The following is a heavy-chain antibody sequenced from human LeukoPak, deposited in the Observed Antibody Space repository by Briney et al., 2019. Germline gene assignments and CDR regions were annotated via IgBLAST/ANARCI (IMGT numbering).Heavy chain of an antibody. CDR2: ISSGSGSI. D-gene: IGHD3-22*01. J-gene: IGHJ4*02. V-gene: IGHV3-48*01. CDR3: AKGREPYYDSSAIDY. CDR1: GFTFSSFS. Sequence: GGSLRLSCAASGFTFSSFSMIWVRQAPGKGLEWLSYISSGSGSIYYADSVKGRFTISRDNAKNSLYLQMNSLRAEDTAVYYCAKGREPYYDSSAIDYWGQGTLVTVSS.